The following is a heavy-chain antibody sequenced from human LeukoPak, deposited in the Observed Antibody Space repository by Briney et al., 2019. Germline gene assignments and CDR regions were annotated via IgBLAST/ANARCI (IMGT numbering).Heavy chain of an antibody. D-gene: IGHD3-10*01. CDR1: GGSFSGYY. CDR2: INHSGST. Sequence: SETLSLTCAVYGGSFSGYYWSWIRQPPGKRLEWIGEINHSGSTNYNPSLKSRVTISVDTSKNQFSLKLSSVTAADTAVYYCARRRDRLLWFGELLRGPLDYWGQGTLVTVSS. CDR3: ARRRDRLLWFGELLRGPLDY. V-gene: IGHV4-34*01. J-gene: IGHJ4*02.